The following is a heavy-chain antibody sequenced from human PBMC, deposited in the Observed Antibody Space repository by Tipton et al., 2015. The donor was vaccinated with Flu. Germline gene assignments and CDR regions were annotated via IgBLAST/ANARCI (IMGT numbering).Heavy chain of an antibody. Sequence: SLRLSCAASGFTVSSNYMSWVRQAPGKGLEWVSVMYSGGSTNYADSVKGRFTISRDNSKNTLYLQIHSLRAEDTAVYYCARTYYYDVDWYFDLWGRGTLVTVSS. CDR2: MYSGGST. CDR1: GFTVSSNY. CDR3: ARTYYYDVDWYFDL. V-gene: IGHV3-53*01. D-gene: IGHD3-22*01. J-gene: IGHJ2*01.